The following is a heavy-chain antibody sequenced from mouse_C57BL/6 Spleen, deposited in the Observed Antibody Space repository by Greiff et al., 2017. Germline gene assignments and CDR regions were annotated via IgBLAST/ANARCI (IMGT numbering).Heavy chain of an antibody. Sequence: VQLQQSGAELARPGASVKMSCKASGYTFTSYTMHWVQQRPGQGLEWIGYINPSSGYTKYNQKFKDKATLTADKSSSTAYMQLSSLTSEDSAVYYCARGGSKSHFDVWGTGTTVTVSS. CDR1: GYTFTSYT. CDR3: ARGGSKSHFDV. J-gene: IGHJ1*03. V-gene: IGHV1-4*01. CDR2: INPSSGYT. D-gene: IGHD2-5*01.